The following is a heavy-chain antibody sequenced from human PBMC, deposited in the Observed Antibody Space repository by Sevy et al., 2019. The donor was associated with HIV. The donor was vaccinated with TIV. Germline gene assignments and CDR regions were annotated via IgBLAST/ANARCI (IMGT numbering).Heavy chain of an antibody. CDR3: ARGPYSSGVRFDY. Sequence: GGSLRLSCKASGFTFSDYAMHWVRQAPGKGPEWLAVISSDATNKFYADSEKDRFTISRDNLKNTLYLQINNLGPADTAVYYCARGPYSSGVRFDYWGQGTLVTVSS. D-gene: IGHD6-19*01. CDR1: GFTFSDYA. J-gene: IGHJ4*02. V-gene: IGHV3-30*14. CDR2: ISSDATNK.